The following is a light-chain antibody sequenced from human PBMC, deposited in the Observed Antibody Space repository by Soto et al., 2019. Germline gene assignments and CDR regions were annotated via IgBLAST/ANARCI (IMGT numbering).Light chain of an antibody. CDR1: SSDIGYYKY. V-gene: IGLV2-8*01. CDR3: SSYAGSNFGV. J-gene: IGLJ1*01. CDR2: EVI. Sequence: QSVLTQPPSASGSPGQSVTISCTGTSSDIGYYKYVSWYQQHPGKAPKLIIYEVIKRPSGVTDRFSGSKSGNTASLTVSGLQAEDEADYYCSSYAGSNFGVFGTGTKVTVL.